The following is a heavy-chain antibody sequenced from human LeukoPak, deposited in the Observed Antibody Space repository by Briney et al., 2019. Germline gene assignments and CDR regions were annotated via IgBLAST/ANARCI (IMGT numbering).Heavy chain of an antibody. V-gene: IGHV1-69*13. J-gene: IGHJ4*02. CDR2: IIPIFGTA. CDR3: ARVKDILTGYYRYFDY. CDR1: GGTFSSYA. Sequence: SVKVSCKASGGTFSSYAISWVRQAPGQGLEWMGGIIPIFGTANYAQRFQGRVTITADESTSTAYMELSSLRSEDTAVYYCARVKDILTGYYRYFDYWGQGTLVTVSS. D-gene: IGHD3-9*01.